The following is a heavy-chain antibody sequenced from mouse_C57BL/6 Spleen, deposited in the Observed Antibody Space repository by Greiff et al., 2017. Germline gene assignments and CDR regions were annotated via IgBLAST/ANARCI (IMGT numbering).Heavy chain of an antibody. CDR2: IYPRSGNT. CDR3: ARGGYDGPYGAY. D-gene: IGHD2-3*01. V-gene: IGHV1-81*01. J-gene: IGHJ3*01. Sequence: VQLVESGAELARPGASVKLSCKASGYTFTSYGISWVKQRTGQGLEWIGEIYPRSGNTYYNEKFKGKATLTADKSSSTAYMELRSLTSEDSAVYFCARGGYDGPYGAYWGQGTLVTVSA. CDR1: GYTFTSYG.